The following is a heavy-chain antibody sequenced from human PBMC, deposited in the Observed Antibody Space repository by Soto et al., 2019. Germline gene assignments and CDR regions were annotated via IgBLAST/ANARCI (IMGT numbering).Heavy chain of an antibody. J-gene: IGHJ4*02. D-gene: IGHD3-22*01. CDR1: GGTFSSYA. Sequence: QVQLVQSGAEVKKPGSSVEVSCKASGGTFSSYAISWVRQAPGQGLEWMGGIIPIFGTANYAQKFQGRVTVTADESTRTAYMELSSLRSEDTAVYYCTRDRGRRYYDGRGYYYSAYWGQGTLLTVSS. CDR2: IIPIFGTA. V-gene: IGHV1-69*01. CDR3: TRDRGRRYYDGRGYYYSAY.